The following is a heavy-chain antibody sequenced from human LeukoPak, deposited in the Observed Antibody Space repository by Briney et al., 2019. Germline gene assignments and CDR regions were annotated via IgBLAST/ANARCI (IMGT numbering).Heavy chain of an antibody. CDR3: ARVSNGDDAFDI. CDR1: GYTFTNYY. D-gene: IGHD2-21*02. J-gene: IGHJ3*02. CDR2: INPGGGST. Sequence: GASVKVSCKASGYTFTNYYMHWVRQAPGQGLEWMGVINPGGGSTSYAQKFQGRVTMTRDTSTSTAYMELRSLRSDDTAVYYCARVSNGDDAFDIWGQGTMVTVSS. V-gene: IGHV1-46*01.